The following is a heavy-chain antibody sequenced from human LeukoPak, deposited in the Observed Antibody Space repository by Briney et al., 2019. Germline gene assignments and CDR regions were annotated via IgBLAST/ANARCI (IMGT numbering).Heavy chain of an antibody. CDR1: GFTFSNAW. CDR2: IKSKTDGGTT. V-gene: IGHV3-15*01. CDR3: TTSSFGYGDYLDYYYYYMDV. Sequence: GGSLRLSCAASGFTFSNAWMSWVRQAPGKGLEWVGRIKSKTDGGTTDYAAPVKGRFTISRDDSKNTLYLQMNSLKTEDTAVYYCTTSSFGYGDYLDYYYYYMDVWGKGTTVTVSS. J-gene: IGHJ6*03. D-gene: IGHD4-17*01.